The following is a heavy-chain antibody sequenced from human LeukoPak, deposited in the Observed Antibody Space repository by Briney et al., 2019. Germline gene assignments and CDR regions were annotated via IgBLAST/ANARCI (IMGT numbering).Heavy chain of an antibody. CDR1: GFTFNNYW. D-gene: IGHD2-15*01. V-gene: IGHV3-74*01. Sequence: GGSPRLSCAASGFTFNNYWMHWVRQAPGKGLVWVSRINSDGSTTTYADSVKGRFTISRDNAENTLYLQMNSLRAEDTAVYYCARTSRSGAYWRDFDYWGQGTLVTVSS. CDR2: INSDGSTT. CDR3: ARTSRSGAYWRDFDY. J-gene: IGHJ4*02.